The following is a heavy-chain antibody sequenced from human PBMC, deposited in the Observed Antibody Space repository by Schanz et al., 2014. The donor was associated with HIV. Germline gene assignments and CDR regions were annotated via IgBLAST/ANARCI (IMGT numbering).Heavy chain of an antibody. Sequence: EVQLVETGGGLIQPGGSLRLSCAASGFTFDDYAMHWVRQAPGKGLEWVSGISWNSGSIGYADSVKGRFTISRDNAKNSLYLQMNSLRAEDTALYYCAKRRATYYYDSSGYYGGAFDIWGQGTMVTVSS. V-gene: IGHV3-9*01. CDR2: ISWNSGSI. D-gene: IGHD3-22*01. CDR3: AKRRATYYYDSSGYYGGAFDI. CDR1: GFTFDDYA. J-gene: IGHJ3*02.